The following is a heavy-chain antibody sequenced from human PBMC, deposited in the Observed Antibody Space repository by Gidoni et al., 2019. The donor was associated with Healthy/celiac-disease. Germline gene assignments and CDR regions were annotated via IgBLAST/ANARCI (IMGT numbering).Heavy chain of an antibody. J-gene: IGHJ4*02. D-gene: IGHD6-19*01. CDR3: ASVGIAVAGTGGY. CDR2: IYSGGST. V-gene: IGHV3-66*01. Sequence: EVQLVESGGGLVQPGGSLRLSCAASGFTVSSNYMSWVRQAPGKGLEWVSFIYSGGSTYYADSVKGRFTISRDNSKNTLYLQMNSLRAEDTAVYYCASVGIAVAGTGGYWGQGTLVTVSS. CDR1: GFTVSSNY.